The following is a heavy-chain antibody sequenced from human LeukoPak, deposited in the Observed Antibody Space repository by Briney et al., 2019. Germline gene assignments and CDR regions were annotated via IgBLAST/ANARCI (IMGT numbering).Heavy chain of an antibody. V-gene: IGHV4-39*07. CDR2: IYYSGST. Sequence: PSETLSLTRTVSGGSISSGSYYWGWIRQPPGKGLEWIGSIYYSGSTYYNPSLKSRVTISVDTSKNQFSLKLSSVTAADTAAYYCARDVGRYCSGGSCYPFDYWGQGTLVTVSS. D-gene: IGHD2-15*01. J-gene: IGHJ4*02. CDR3: ARDVGRYCSGGSCYPFDY. CDR1: GGSISSGSYY.